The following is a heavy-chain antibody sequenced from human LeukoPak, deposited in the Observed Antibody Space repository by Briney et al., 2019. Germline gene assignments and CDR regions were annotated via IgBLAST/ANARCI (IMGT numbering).Heavy chain of an antibody. D-gene: IGHD5-18*01. CDR3: AEERIQLWLGDAFDI. CDR2: ISGSGGST. J-gene: IGHJ3*02. V-gene: IGHV3-23*01. CDR1: GFTFSSYA. Sequence: GGSLRLSCAASGFTFSSYAMSWVRQAPGKGLEWVSAISGSGGSTYYADSVKGRFTISRDDSKNTLYLQMNSLRAEDTAVYYCAEERIQLWLGDAFDIWGQGTMVTVSS.